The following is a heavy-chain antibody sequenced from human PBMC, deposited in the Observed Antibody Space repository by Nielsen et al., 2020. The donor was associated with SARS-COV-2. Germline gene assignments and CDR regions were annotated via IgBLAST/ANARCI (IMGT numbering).Heavy chain of an antibody. CDR1: GFTFSNNR. CDR2: INSDGNNT. Sequence: GESLKISCAASGFTFSNNRMHWVRQAPGKGLVWVSRINSDGNNTNYADSVKGRFTISRDNARNTLYLQMNSLRAEDTAVYYCAKGGNYGMVVWGQGTTVTVSS. V-gene: IGHV3-74*01. CDR3: AKGGNYGMVV. J-gene: IGHJ6*02.